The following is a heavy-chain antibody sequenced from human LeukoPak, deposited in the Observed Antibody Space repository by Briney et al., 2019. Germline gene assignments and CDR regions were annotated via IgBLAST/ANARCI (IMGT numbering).Heavy chain of an antibody. J-gene: IGHJ4*02. V-gene: IGHV3-23*01. D-gene: IGHD3-22*01. CDR2: VSGSGSST. CDR1: GFTFSSYA. CDR3: AKDTIDCYDNSGYYRG. Sequence: GGSLRLSCAASGFTFSSYAMSWVRQAPGEGLEWVSGVSGSGSSTYYADSVKGRFPVSRDNSKDTLYLKMNSLRAEDTAVYYCAKDTIDCYDNSGYYRGWGQGTLVTVSS.